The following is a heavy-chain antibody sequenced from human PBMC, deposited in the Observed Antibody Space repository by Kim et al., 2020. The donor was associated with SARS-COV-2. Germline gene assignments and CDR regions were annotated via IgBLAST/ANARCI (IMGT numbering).Heavy chain of an antibody. CDR1: GFTVSSNY. Sequence: GGSLRLSCAASGFTVSSNYMNWVRQAPGKGLEWVSVIYGGGSTNYADSVKGRFTMSRDNSKNTLYLQMNSLRAEDTAVYYCARDTRTSGRGFDYWGQGT. CDR3: ARDTRTSGRGFDY. V-gene: IGHV3-53*01. D-gene: IGHD3-10*01. CDR2: IYGGGST. J-gene: IGHJ4*02.